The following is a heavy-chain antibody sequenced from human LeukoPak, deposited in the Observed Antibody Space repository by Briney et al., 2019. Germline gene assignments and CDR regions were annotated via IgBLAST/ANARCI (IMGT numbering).Heavy chain of an antibody. Sequence: SETLSLTCSVSGGSSSSSSYYWGWIRQPPGKGLEWIGSIYYSGTTYYNPSLKSRVTISVDTSKNQFSLKLSSVTAADTAVYYCARSGYFLYYFDYWGQGTLVTVSS. CDR2: IYYSGTT. CDR1: GGSSSSSSYY. CDR3: ARSGYFLYYFDY. D-gene: IGHD3-3*01. J-gene: IGHJ4*02. V-gene: IGHV4-39*01.